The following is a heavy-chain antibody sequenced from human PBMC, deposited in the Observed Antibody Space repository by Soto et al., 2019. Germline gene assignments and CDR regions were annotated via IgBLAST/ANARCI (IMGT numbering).Heavy chain of an antibody. Sequence: EVQLVESGGALVQPVGSLRLSCAVSGFTVSSYWMTWVRQAPGKGLEWVANIKEDGSEQYYVDSLKGRFTISRDNATNSLYLHLSSLRAEDTAVYSCHLGLATLGAHYGLDVWGQGTTVTVSS. CDR2: IKEDGSEQ. V-gene: IGHV3-7*03. CDR3: HLGLATLGAHYGLDV. J-gene: IGHJ6*02. D-gene: IGHD2-15*01. CDR1: GFTVSSYW.